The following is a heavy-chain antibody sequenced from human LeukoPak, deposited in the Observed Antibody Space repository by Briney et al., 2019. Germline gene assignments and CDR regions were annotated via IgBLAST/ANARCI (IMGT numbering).Heavy chain of an antibody. V-gene: IGHV4-4*02. CDR2: INHSGST. J-gene: IGHJ4*02. CDR3: ARQSGSYWVVDY. D-gene: IGHD1-26*01. Sequence: SETLSLTCAVSGGSISSSNWWSWVRQPPGKGLEWIGEINHSGSTNYNPSLKSRVTISVDTSKNQFSLKLSSVTAADTAVYYCARQSGSYWVVDYWGQGTLVTVSS. CDR1: GGSISSSNW.